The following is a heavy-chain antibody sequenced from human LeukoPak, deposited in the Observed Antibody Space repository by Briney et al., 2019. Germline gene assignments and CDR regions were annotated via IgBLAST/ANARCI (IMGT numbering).Heavy chain of an antibody. V-gene: IGHV3-64*01. CDR2: ISGNGSTT. Sequence: GGSLRLSCAAPTFTLTSYDMQWVRQAPGKGLEYVSAISGNGSTTYYANSVNGRFTISRDNSKNTLYLQMGSLRAEDIALYYSARDGARYSLSYYYDYWGQGTLVTVSS. CDR1: TFTLTSYD. J-gene: IGHJ4*02. CDR3: ARDGARYSLSYYYDY. D-gene: IGHD1-26*01.